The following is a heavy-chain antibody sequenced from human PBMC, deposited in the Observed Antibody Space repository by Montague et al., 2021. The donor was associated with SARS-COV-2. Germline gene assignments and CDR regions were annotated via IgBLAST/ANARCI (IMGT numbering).Heavy chain of an antibody. V-gene: IGHV4-4*07. Sequence: SETLSLTCTVSGDSISSTYYWSWIRQPAGKGLEWIGRIYISGSTNYSPSLKSRVTMSIDTSKNQFSLKLNSLTAADTAVYYCARWQQLDFDYWGQGTLVTVSS. J-gene: IGHJ4*02. CDR3: ARWQQLDFDY. CDR1: GDSISSTYY. CDR2: IYISGST. D-gene: IGHD6-13*01.